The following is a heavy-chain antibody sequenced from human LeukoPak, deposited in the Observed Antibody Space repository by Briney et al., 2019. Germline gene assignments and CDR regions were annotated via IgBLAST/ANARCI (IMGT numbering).Heavy chain of an antibody. CDR3: AKKAKKNFDY. J-gene: IGHJ4*02. Sequence: GGSLRLSCAASGFTFSSYGMHWVRQAPGKGLEWVAVIWYDGSNKYYADSVKGRFTISRDNSKNTLYLQMNSLRAEDTALYYCAKKAKKNFDYWGQGTLVTVSS. CDR2: IWYDGSNK. V-gene: IGHV3-30*02. CDR1: GFTFSSYG.